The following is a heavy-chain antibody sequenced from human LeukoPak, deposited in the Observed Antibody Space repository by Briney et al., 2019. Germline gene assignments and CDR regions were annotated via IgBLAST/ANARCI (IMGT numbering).Heavy chain of an antibody. CDR1: GFTVSSNY. Sequence: PGGSLRLSCAASGFTVSSNYMSWVRQAPGKGLEWVSVIYSGGSTYYADSVKGRFTISRDNSKNTAYLQMNSLKTEDTAVYYCTRHVFLRPHYYYYYYMDVWGKGTTVTVSS. D-gene: IGHD1-14*01. V-gene: IGHV3-66*04. CDR3: TRHVFLRPHYYYYYYMDV. CDR2: IYSGGST. J-gene: IGHJ6*03.